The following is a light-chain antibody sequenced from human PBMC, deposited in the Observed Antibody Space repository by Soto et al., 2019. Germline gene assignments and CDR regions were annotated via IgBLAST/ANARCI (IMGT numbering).Light chain of an antibody. CDR3: AAWDDSLNGYV. V-gene: IGLV1-44*01. J-gene: IGLJ1*01. Sequence: VLTQPPSASGTPGQRVTISCSGSSSNIGSNTVNWYQQLPGTAPKLLIYSNSQRPSGVPDRFSGSKSGTSASLAISGLQSEDEADYYCAAWDDSLNGYVFGTGTKVTVL. CDR1: SSNIGSNT. CDR2: SNS.